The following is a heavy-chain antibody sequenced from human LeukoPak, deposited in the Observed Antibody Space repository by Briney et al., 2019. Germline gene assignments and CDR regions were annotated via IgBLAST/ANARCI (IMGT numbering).Heavy chain of an antibody. V-gene: IGHV1-18*01. CDR2: ISAYNGNT. D-gene: IGHD6-19*01. J-gene: IGHJ4*02. CDR3: ARVHDSSGSDY. CDR1: GYTFTIYG. Sequence: ASGKVSCTASGYTFTIYGISWVRQAPGQGLEWMGWISAYNGNTNYAQKLQGRVTMTTDTSTSTAYMELRSLRSDDTAVYYCARVHDSSGSDYWGQGTLVTVSS.